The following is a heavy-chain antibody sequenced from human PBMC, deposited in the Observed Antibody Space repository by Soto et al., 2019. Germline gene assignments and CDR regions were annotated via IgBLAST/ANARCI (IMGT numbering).Heavy chain of an antibody. CDR3: ARHVGYSGYDYWDY. J-gene: IGHJ4*02. CDR1: GYNFITYW. D-gene: IGHD5-12*01. CDR2: IYPGDSDT. V-gene: IGHV5-51*01. Sequence: GEPLKISCKGSGYNFITYWIGWVRQMPGKGLEWMGIIYPGDSDTRYSPSFQGQVTISADKSISTAYLQWSSLKASDTAMYYCARHVGYSGYDYWDYGGQETLVTVPS.